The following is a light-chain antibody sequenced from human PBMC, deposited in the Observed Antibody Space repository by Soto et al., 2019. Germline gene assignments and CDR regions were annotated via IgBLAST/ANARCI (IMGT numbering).Light chain of an antibody. J-gene: IGLJ3*02. CDR2: DNN. CDR1: SSNIGTNY. CDR3: GTWDSKMSVGV. V-gene: IGLV1-51*01. Sequence: QSVLTQPPSVSADPGQKVTISCSGTSSNIGTNYVSWYQQVPGTAPKLLIYDNNKRPSGIPDRFSGSKSGTSATLGITGLQTGDEADYYCGTWDSKMSVGVFGGGTKLTVL.